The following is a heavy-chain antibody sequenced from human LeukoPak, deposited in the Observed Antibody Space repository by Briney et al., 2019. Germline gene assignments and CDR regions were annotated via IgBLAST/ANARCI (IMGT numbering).Heavy chain of an antibody. CDR3: AKDVYGDYGGLDY. CDR1: GFTFSTYA. V-gene: IGHV3-23*01. D-gene: IGHD4-17*01. J-gene: IGHJ4*02. Sequence: GGSLRLSCAASGFTFSTYALSWVRQAPGKGLEWVSSIRGSDGSTYYADSVKGRFAISRDNSMNTLYLQMNSLRAEDTAVYYCAKDVYGDYGGLDYWGQGTLVTVSS. CDR2: IRGSDGST.